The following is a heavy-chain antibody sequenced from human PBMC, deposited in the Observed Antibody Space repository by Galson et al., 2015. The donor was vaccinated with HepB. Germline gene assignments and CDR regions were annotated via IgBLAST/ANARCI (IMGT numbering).Heavy chain of an antibody. D-gene: IGHD3-22*01. CDR1: GGSISSSSYY. CDR2: IYYSGST. Sequence: ETLSLTCTVSGGSISSSSYYWGWIRQPPGKGLEWIGSIYYSGSTYYNPSLKSRVTISVDTSKNQFSLKLSSVTAADTAVYYCARRRYDSLSFFFDYWGQGTLVTVSS. J-gene: IGHJ4*02. CDR3: ARRRYDSLSFFFDY. V-gene: IGHV4-39*01.